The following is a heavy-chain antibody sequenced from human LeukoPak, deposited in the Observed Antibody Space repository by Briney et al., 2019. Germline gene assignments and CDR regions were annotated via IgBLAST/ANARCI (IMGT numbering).Heavy chain of an antibody. V-gene: IGHV4-4*07. CDR1: GGSISSYY. CDR2: IYTTGST. D-gene: IGHD4-11*01. Sequence: SETLSLTCTASGGSISSYYWSWIRQPAGKGLEWIGRIYTTGSTNYNPSLKSRVTLSVDTSKNQFSLKVNSVTAADTAVYYCARGPLQNCFDSWGQGTLVTVSS. CDR3: ARGPLQNCFDS. J-gene: IGHJ5*01.